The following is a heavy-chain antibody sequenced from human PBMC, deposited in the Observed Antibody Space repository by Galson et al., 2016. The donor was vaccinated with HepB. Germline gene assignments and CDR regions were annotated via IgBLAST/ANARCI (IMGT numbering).Heavy chain of an antibody. D-gene: IGHD3-16*01. CDR2: ISSDGGNK. V-gene: IGHV3-30*18. Sequence: SLRLSCAASGFTFSRYAMHWVRQAPGKGLEWEAVISSDGGNKYYADSVKGRFTISRDNSKSTLHLQMNSPRTDDTAIYYCANDRGRGTDGAQNAGYGMDVWGQGTAVTVSS. CDR1: GFTFSRYA. J-gene: IGHJ6*01. CDR3: ANDRGRGTDGAQNAGYGMDV.